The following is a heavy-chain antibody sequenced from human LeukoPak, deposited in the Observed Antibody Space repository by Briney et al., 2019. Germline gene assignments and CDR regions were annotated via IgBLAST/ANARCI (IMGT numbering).Heavy chain of an antibody. V-gene: IGHV1-2*06. CDR1: GYTFTGQY. Sequence: GASVKVSCKASGYTFTGQYIYWMRQAPGQGLEWMGRITPHNGDTNDAQRFQGRVTMTSDTSISTAFMELTRLRSDDTAVYYCARGAGPVSTPDYYFNGLNVWGQGTTVTVSS. J-gene: IGHJ6*02. CDR3: ARGAGPVSTPDYYFNGLNV. CDR2: ITPHNGDT. D-gene: IGHD5/OR15-5a*01.